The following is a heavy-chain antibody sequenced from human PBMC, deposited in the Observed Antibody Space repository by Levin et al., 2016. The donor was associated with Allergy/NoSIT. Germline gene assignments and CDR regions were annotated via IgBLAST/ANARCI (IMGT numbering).Heavy chain of an antibody. J-gene: IGHJ4*02. CDR1: GYTFTNYG. CDR2: ISAYSGST. D-gene: IGHD4-17*01. CDR3: ARNSIYGDSPLDY. V-gene: IGHV1-18*01. Sequence: ASVKVSCKASGYTFTNYGISWVRQAPGQGLEWMGWISAYSGSTNYAQKMQDRVTMATDTSTRTAYMDLRRLTSDDTAVYYCARNSIYGDSPLDYWGQGTLVTVSS.